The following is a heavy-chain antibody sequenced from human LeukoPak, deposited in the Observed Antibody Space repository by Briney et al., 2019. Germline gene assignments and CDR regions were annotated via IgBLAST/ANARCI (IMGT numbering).Heavy chain of an antibody. Sequence: GGSLRLSCAASGFAFNTYWMHWVRQAPGKGLVWVSRIKSDGSDTTYTDSVKGRFTISRDNAQNTLYLQMNSLSAEDTAMYFCARDRGYTFDYWGQGTLVTVSS. J-gene: IGHJ4*02. V-gene: IGHV3-74*01. D-gene: IGHD3-22*01. CDR3: ARDRGYTFDY. CDR1: GFAFNTYW. CDR2: IKSDGSDT.